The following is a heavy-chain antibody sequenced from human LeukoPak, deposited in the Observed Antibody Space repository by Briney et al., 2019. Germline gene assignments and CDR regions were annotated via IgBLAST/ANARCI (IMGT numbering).Heavy chain of an antibody. CDR1: GGSISSYY. V-gene: IGHV4-59*12. D-gene: IGHD2-21*02. CDR2: IYYSGST. CDR3: AREGDFRNFDY. Sequence: SETLSLTCAVSGGSISSYYWSWIRQPPGKGLEWVGYIYYSGSTNYNPTLKGRVTISVDTSKNQFSLKLSSVTAADTAVYYCAREGDFRNFDYWGQGTLVTVSS. J-gene: IGHJ4*02.